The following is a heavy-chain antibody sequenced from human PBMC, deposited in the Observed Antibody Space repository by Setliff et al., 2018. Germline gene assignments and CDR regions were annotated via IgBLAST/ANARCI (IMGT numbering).Heavy chain of an antibody. CDR2: ISAYNGNT. V-gene: IGHV1-18*01. Sequence: ASVKVSCKASGYTFTSYGISWVRQAPGQGLEWVGWISAYNGNTNYAQKLQGRVTMTTDTSTSTAYMELRSLRSEDTAVYYCARDGVGVPAIDYGMDVWGQGTTVTVSS. CDR3: ARDGVGVPAIDYGMDV. D-gene: IGHD2-2*01. J-gene: IGHJ6*02. CDR1: GYTFTSYG.